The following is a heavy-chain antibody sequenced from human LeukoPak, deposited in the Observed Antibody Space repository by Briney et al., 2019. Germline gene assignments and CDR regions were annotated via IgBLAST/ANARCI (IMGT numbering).Heavy chain of an antibody. D-gene: IGHD2-15*01. CDR3: ARDAGFCSGGSCPRYYFDY. CDR2: ISSNGGST. Sequence: PGGSLRLSCAASGFTLSSYAMHWVRQAPGKGLEYVSAISSNGGSTYYANSVKGRFTISRDNSKNTLYLQMGSLRAEDMAVYYCARDAGFCSGGSCPRYYFDYWGQGTLVTVSS. CDR1: GFTLSSYA. J-gene: IGHJ4*02. V-gene: IGHV3-64*01.